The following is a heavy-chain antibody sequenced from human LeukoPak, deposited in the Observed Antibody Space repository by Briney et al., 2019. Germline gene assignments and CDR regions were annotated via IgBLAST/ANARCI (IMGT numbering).Heavy chain of an antibody. D-gene: IGHD3-3*01. CDR1: GYTFTSYG. V-gene: IGHV1-18*01. J-gene: IGHJ6*02. CDR2: ISAYNGNT. CDR3: ARAHYDFWSGYYYYYGMDV. Sequence: ASVKVSCKASGYTFTSYGISWVRQAPGQGLEWMGWISAYNGNTNYAQKLQGRVTMTTDTSTSTAYMELRSLRSDDTAVYYCARAHYDFWSGYYYYYGMDVWGQGTTVTVSS.